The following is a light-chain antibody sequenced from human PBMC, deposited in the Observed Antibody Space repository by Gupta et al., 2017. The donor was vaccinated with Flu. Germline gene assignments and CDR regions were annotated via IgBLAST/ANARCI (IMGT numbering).Light chain of an antibody. CDR1: HNISSY. CDR2: AAS. V-gene: IGKV1-39*01. Sequence: DIQMTQSPTSLSAFVGDRITITCRTSHNISSYWNWYQQKPGKAPRLLIYAASTLQSGVPSRFSGSGSGTDFTLTSSSLQTEDFATYYCQQSNRTPFIFGGGTKVEIK. J-gene: IGKJ4*01. CDR3: QQSNRTPFI.